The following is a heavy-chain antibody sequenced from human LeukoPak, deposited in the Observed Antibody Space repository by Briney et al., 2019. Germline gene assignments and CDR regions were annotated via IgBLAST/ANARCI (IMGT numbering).Heavy chain of an antibody. J-gene: IGHJ4*02. CDR1: GYTFTSYA. CDR3: ARDRVWLDGYPQYYFDY. D-gene: IGHD5-24*01. CDR2: INAGNGNT. Sequence: ASVKVSCKASGYTFTSYAMHWVRQAPGQRLEWMGWINAGNGNTKYSQEFQGRVTITRDTSASTAYMELSSLGSEDMAVYYCARDRVWLDGYPQYYFDYWGQGTLVTVSS. V-gene: IGHV1-3*03.